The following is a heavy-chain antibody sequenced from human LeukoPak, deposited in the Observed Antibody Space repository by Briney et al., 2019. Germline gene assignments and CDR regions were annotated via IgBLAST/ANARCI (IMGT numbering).Heavy chain of an antibody. CDR1: GVSISSSNSY. Sequence: SETLSLTCSVSGVSISSSNSYWGWIRQPPGKGLEWIGSIYYTGNTYYNASLKSQVTISIDTSKNQFSLKLSSVTAADTAVYYCARVSRMRYYYMDVWGKGTTVTVSS. CDR2: IYYTGNT. V-gene: IGHV4-39*07. CDR3: ARVSRMRYYYMDV. J-gene: IGHJ6*03.